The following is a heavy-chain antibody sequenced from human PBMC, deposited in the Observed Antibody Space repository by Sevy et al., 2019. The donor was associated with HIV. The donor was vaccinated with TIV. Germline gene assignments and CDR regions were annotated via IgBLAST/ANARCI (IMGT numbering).Heavy chain of an antibody. V-gene: IGHV3-21*01. Sequence: GGSLRLSCAASGFTFSSYSMNWVRQAPGKGLEWVSSISSSSSYIYYADSVKGRFTISRDNAKNSLYLQMNSLGAEDTAVYYCARENSGHDAFDIWGQGTMVTVSS. J-gene: IGHJ3*02. D-gene: IGHD1-26*01. CDR1: GFTFSSYS. CDR2: ISSSSSYI. CDR3: ARENSGHDAFDI.